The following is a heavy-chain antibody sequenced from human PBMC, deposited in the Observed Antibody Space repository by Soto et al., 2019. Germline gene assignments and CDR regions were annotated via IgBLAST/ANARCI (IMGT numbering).Heavy chain of an antibody. J-gene: IGHJ6*03. D-gene: IGHD3-10*01. CDR2: MNPNSGNT. Sequence: ASVKVSCKASGYTFTSYDINWVRQATGQGLEWMGWMNPNSGNTGYAQKFQGRVTMTRNTSISTAYMELSSLRSEDTAVYYCAAWYDYGSGSSHYYYMDVWGKGTTVTVSS. CDR3: AAWYDYGSGSSHYYYMDV. V-gene: IGHV1-8*01. CDR1: GYTFTSYD.